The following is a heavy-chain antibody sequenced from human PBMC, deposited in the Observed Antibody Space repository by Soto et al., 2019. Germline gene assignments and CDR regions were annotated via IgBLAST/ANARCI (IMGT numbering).Heavy chain of an antibody. J-gene: IGHJ4*02. V-gene: IGHV4-31*03. CDR1: GGSISSGGYY. CDR3: ARGSVVAATLFDY. D-gene: IGHD2-15*01. Sequence: QVQLQESGPGLVKPSQTLSLTCTVSGGSISSGGYYWSWIRQHPGKGLEWIGYIYYSGSTYYNPSLKSRVTISVDTSKNQFSQKLSSVTAADTAVYYCARGSVVAATLFDYWGQGTLVTVSS. CDR2: IYYSGST.